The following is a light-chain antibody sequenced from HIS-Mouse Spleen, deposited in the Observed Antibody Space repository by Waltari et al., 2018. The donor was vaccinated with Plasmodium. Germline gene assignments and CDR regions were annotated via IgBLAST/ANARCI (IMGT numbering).Light chain of an antibody. CDR1: QGISSW. CDR2: AAS. CDR3: QQANSFPLT. Sequence: DIQMTQSLSSVSASVGDRVTITCRASQGISSWLDWYQQKPGKAPKLLFYAASSLQSGVPSRFSGSGSGTDFTLTISSLQPEDFATYYCQQANSFPLTFGGGTKVEIK. V-gene: IGKV1-12*01. J-gene: IGKJ4*01.